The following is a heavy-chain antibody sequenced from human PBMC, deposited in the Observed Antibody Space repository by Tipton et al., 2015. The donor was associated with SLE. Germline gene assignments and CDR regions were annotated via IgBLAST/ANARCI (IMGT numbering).Heavy chain of an antibody. J-gene: IGHJ4*02. V-gene: IGHV4-59*01. Sequence: TLSLTCAVYGASFSDYYWSWIRHPPGKGLEWIGYIHYNRDANYHPSLKSRVTISVDTSKNQLSLKLTSVTAADTAVYYCARGSVVADDFWGQGTLVTVSS. CDR1: GASFSDYY. D-gene: IGHD2-15*01. CDR3: ARGSVVADDF. CDR2: IHYNRDA.